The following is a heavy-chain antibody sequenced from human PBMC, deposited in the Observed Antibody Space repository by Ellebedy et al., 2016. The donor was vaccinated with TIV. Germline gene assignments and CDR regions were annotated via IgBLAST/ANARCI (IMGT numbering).Heavy chain of an antibody. CDR2: INAGNGHT. Sequence: ASVKVSCKASGYTFSSYAMHWVRQAPGQRLEWMVWINAGNGHTKYSQNFQGRVTITWDTSASTAYMELSRLRSEDTAVYYCARGGVGRYCTDGVCLQALDYWGQGTLVTVSS. D-gene: IGHD2-8*01. CDR3: ARGGVGRYCTDGVCLQALDY. V-gene: IGHV1-3*01. J-gene: IGHJ4*02. CDR1: GYTFSSYA.